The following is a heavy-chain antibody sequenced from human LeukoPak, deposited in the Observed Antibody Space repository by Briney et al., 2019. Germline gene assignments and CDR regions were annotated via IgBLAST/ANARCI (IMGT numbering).Heavy chain of an antibody. J-gene: IGHJ4*02. Sequence: PGGSLRLFCAAPGFSFSSYGMHWVRHAPSKRLKWLTVICYDGSNNSYPDSLKGRFTISRDNSKNPLYLKMNSLRADDTAVYYCARGSGNYYSCFDYWGQGTLVTVSS. CDR1: GFSFSSYG. CDR2: ICYDGSNN. D-gene: IGHD3-10*01. V-gene: IGHV3-33*01. CDR3: ARGSGNYYSCFDY.